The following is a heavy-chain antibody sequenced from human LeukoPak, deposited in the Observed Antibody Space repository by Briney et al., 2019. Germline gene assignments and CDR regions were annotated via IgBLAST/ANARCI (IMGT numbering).Heavy chain of an antibody. CDR2: FDPEDGET. CDR1: GYTFTSYY. V-gene: IGHV1-24*01. J-gene: IGHJ3*02. D-gene: IGHD3-10*01. Sequence: ASVKVSCKASGYTFTSYYMHWVRQAPGKGLEWMGGFDPEDGETIYAQKFQGRVTMTEDTSTDTAYMELSSLRSEDTAVYYCATAVSGYYYGSGSSSGAFDIWGQGTMVTVSS. CDR3: ATAVSGYYYGSGSSSGAFDI.